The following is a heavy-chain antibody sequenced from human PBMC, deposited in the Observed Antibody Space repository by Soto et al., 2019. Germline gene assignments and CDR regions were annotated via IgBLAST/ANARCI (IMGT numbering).Heavy chain of an antibody. CDR3: AKDSVEMATPTIDY. Sequence: PGGSLRLSCAASGFTFSSYGMHWVRQAPGKGLEWVAVISYDGSNKYYADSVKGRFTTSRDNSKNTLYLQMNSLRAEDTAVYYCAKDSVEMATPTIDYWGQGTLVTVSS. CDR2: ISYDGSNK. CDR1: GFTFSSYG. V-gene: IGHV3-30*18. J-gene: IGHJ4*02. D-gene: IGHD5-12*01.